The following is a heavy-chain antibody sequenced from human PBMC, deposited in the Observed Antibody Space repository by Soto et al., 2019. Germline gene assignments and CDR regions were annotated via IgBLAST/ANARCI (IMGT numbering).Heavy chain of an antibody. CDR2: IIPRSGTS. CDR3: ARAWVVVTAPDY. D-gene: IGHD2-21*02. V-gene: IGHV1-69*13. Sequence: VKVSCKASGYTFTSYGITWVRQAPGQGLEWMGGIIPRSGTSNYAQKFQGRVTITADESASTSYMELSSLRSEDTAVYYCARAWVVVTAPDYWGQGTLVTVSS. CDR1: GYTFTSYG. J-gene: IGHJ4*02.